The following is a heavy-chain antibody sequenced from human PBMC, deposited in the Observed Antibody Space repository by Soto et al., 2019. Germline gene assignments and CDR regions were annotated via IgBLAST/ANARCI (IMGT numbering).Heavy chain of an antibody. D-gene: IGHD3-22*01. Sequence: ASVKVSCKASGYTFTSYAIHWVRQAPGQRLEWMGWINAGKGNTKYSQKFKGKVTITRDTSASTAYIELSSLRSEDTVFYYCARDYYYDSSVNFDYWGQGTLVTVSS. CDR2: INAGKGNT. V-gene: IGHV1-3*01. CDR3: ARDYYYDSSVNFDY. CDR1: GYTFTSYA. J-gene: IGHJ4*02.